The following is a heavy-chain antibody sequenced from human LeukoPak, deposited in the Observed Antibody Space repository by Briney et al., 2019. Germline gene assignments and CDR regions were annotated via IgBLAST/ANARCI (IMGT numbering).Heavy chain of an antibody. J-gene: IGHJ4*02. V-gene: IGHV3-20*04. D-gene: IGHD3-22*01. Sequence: GGSLRLSCAVSGFNFDDYGMSWVRQVPGKGLEWVSGINWNGGSIGYGDSVKGRFTISRDNAKNSLYLQMNSLRAEDTAVYYCARGGDESSGYYQSWGQGTLVTVSS. CDR3: ARGGDESSGYYQS. CDR1: GFNFDDYG. CDR2: INWNGGSI.